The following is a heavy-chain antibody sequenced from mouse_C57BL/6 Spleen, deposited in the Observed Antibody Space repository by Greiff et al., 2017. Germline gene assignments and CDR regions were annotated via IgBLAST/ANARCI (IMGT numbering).Heavy chain of an antibody. J-gene: IGHJ4*01. CDR2: IYPGDGDT. V-gene: IGHV1-80*01. Sequence: VQLKESGAELVKPGASVKISCKASGYAFSSYWMNWVKQRPGKGLEWIGQIYPGDGDTNYNGKFKGKATLTADKSSSTAYMQLSSLTSEDSAVYFCARSGTTGAMDYWGQGTSVTVSS. D-gene: IGHD1-1*01. CDR3: ARSGTTGAMDY. CDR1: GYAFSSYW.